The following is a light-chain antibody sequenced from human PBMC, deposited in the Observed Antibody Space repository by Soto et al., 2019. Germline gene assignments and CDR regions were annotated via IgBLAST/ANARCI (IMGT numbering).Light chain of an antibody. CDR2: DII. J-gene: IGLJ1*01. CDR3: VSFTTSRSYV. CDR1: SSDVGAYIF. Sequence: QSALTQPASVSGSPGQSITISCTGTSSDVGAYIFVSWYQQHPGKAPKLMIYDIINRPSGVSNRFSGSKSGNTASLTISGLQAEEEADYYCVSFTTSRSYVFGPGTKVTVL. V-gene: IGLV2-14*03.